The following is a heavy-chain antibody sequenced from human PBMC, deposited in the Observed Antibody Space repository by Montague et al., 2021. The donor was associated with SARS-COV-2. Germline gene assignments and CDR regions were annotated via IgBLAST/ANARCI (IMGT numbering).Heavy chain of an antibody. D-gene: IGHD5-24*01. J-gene: IGHJ4*02. CDR1: GGSISSYY. CDR3: ARVFPRWLQFDPYFDY. V-gene: IGHV4-59*01. Sequence: SETLSLTCTVSGGSISSYYYCWIRQPPGKGLEWIWYIYYSGSTNXNPSLKSRVTISVDTSKNQFSLKLSSVTAADTAVYYCARVFPRWLQFDPYFDYWGQGTLVTVSS. CDR2: IYYSGST.